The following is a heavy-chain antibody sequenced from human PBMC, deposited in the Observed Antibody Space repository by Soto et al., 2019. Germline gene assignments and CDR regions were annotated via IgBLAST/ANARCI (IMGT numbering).Heavy chain of an antibody. V-gene: IGHV1-69*13. D-gene: IGHD5-12*01. CDR3: ARPVEMATISRSYLFY. CDR1: GGTFSNYA. Sequence: SVKVSCKASGGTFSNYAIIWVRQAPGQGLEWMGGIIPLFGTANYAQKFQGRVTITADESTSTAYLDLSSLRSEDTAVYYCARPVEMATISRSYLFYWGQGTLVTVSS. J-gene: IGHJ4*02. CDR2: IIPLFGTA.